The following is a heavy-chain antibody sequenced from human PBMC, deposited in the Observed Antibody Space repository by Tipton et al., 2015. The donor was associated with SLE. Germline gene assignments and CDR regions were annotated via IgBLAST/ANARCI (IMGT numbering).Heavy chain of an antibody. CDR1: GYPISSGYY. CDR2: IYHSGST. Sequence: GLVKPSETLSLTCAVSGYPISSGYYWGWIRQPPGKGLEWIGSIYHSGSTYYNPSLKSRVIISVDTSQNQFSLKLNSVTAADTAVYYCTRDPYYYDSSGSPYSYWGQGTLVTVSS. CDR3: TRDPYYYDSSGSPYSY. V-gene: IGHV4-38-2*02. D-gene: IGHD3-22*01. J-gene: IGHJ4*02.